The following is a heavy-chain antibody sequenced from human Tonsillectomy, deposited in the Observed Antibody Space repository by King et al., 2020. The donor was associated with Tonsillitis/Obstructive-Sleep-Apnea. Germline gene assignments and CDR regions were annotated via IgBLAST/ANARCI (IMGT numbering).Heavy chain of an antibody. V-gene: IGHV3-23*04. J-gene: IGHJ4*02. CDR3: AKDWRITIFGVVNPRVYYFDY. D-gene: IGHD3-3*01. CDR1: GFTFSSYA. Sequence: VQLVESGGGLVQPGGSLRLSCSASGFTFSSYAMSWVRQAPGRGLEWVSAIRGSGCSTYYADSEKVGFTISRDNSKNTLYLQMNSLIAEDTAVYYCAKDWRITIFGVVNPRVYYFDYWGQGTLVTVSS. CDR2: IRGSGCST.